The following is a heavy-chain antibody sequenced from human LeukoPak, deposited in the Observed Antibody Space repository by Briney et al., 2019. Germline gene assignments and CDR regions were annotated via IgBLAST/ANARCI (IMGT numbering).Heavy chain of an antibody. Sequence: SETLSLTCTVSGGSISSSSYYWGWIRQPPGKGLEWIGSIYYSGSTYYNPSLKSRVTISVDTSKNQFSLKLSSVTAADTAVYYCARDRYSSSFDYWGQGTLVTVSS. CDR3: ARDRYSSSFDY. V-gene: IGHV4-39*07. CDR2: IYYSGST. CDR1: GGSISSSSYY. J-gene: IGHJ4*02. D-gene: IGHD6-6*01.